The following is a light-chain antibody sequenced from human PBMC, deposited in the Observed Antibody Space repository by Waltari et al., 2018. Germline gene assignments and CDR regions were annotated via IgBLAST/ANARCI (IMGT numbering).Light chain of an antibody. J-gene: IGKJ3*01. V-gene: IGKV3-20*01. CDR2: HTS. CDR1: ETVSTTH. Sequence: VFSHSPGNLTLSQGERATLPCTNSETVSTTHLAWYQQKPGQAPRLLVYHTSKRATGIPHRFSGSGSVNDVALTISRLEPEDFAVYGGQQYVRPPYTLGPGTRVDIK. CDR3: QQYVRPPYT.